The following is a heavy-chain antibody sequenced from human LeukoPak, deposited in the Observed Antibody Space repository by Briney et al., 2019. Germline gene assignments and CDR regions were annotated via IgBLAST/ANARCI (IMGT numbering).Heavy chain of an antibody. J-gene: IGHJ3*02. CDR3: VRLGGDYEDAFDI. Sequence: GESLKISCKGSGYSFTTYWIGWVRQMPGKGLEWMGVIYPGDSDTVNSPSFQGPVTISADKSISTDYLQWTNLKASDTAMYYCVRLGGDYEDAFDIWGQGTMVTVSS. V-gene: IGHV5-51*01. D-gene: IGHD4-17*01. CDR1: GYSFTTYW. CDR2: IYPGDSDT.